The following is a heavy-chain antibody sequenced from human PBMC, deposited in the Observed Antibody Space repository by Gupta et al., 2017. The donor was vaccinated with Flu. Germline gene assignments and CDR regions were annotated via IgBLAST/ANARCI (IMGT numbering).Heavy chain of an antibody. CDR3: ARDKGVTSLDT. CDR2: IWSDGSNT. CDR1: GLIFSYSC. D-gene: IGHD2-8*01. J-gene: IGHJ5*02. V-gene: IGHV3-33*01. Sequence: QVQLVESGGGVVQPGGSLRLSCAASGLIFSYSCMHWVRQAPGKGLEWVAMIWSDGSNTYYADSVKGRFTVSRDNSKNTLYLQMNSLRAEDTALYYCARDKGVTSLDTWGQGTLVTVSS.